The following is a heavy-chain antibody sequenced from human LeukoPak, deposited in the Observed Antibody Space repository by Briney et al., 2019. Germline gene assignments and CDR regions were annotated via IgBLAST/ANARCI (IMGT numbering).Heavy chain of an antibody. Sequence: SETLSLTCTVSGGSISGFYWSWIRQPAGKGLEWIGRINPNGGTNYNPSLKSRVTMSTDTCSNKFSLKLRSVTAADTAVYYCAGEYGDLDYWGRGTLVTVSS. D-gene: IGHD4-17*01. J-gene: IGHJ4*02. CDR1: GGSISGFY. V-gene: IGHV4-4*07. CDR3: AGEYGDLDY. CDR2: INPNGGT.